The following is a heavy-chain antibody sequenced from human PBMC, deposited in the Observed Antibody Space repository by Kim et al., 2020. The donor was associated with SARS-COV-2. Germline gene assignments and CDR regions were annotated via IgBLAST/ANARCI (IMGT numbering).Heavy chain of an antibody. CDR1: GGSISSSSYY. V-gene: IGHV4-39*01. Sequence: ETLSLTCTVSGGSISSSSYYWGWIRQPPGKGLEWIGSIYYSGSTYYNPSLKSRVTISVDTSKNQFSLKLSSVTAADTAVYYCARRHVDIVATTNYYGMDVWGQGTTVTVSS. CDR3: ARRHVDIVATTNYYGMDV. J-gene: IGHJ6*02. D-gene: IGHD5-12*01. CDR2: IYYSGST.